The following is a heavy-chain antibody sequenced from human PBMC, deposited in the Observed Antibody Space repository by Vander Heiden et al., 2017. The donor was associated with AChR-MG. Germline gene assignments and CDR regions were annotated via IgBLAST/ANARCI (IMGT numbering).Heavy chain of an antibody. V-gene: IGHV1-69*02. CDR2: IIPGHRLE. D-gene: IGHD4-17*01. Sequence: QVHLVQSGAAVKTTGSSVTVSCKASGGTFDSHSFTWVRSPLGQGLEWVGRIIPGHRLENYAQKFQGRVTITADKATGTTYMELRSLTSEDTAVYYCARARMDYGDYFDSWGLGTLVTVSS. CDR3: ARARMDYGDYFDS. CDR1: GGTFDSHS. J-gene: IGHJ4*02.